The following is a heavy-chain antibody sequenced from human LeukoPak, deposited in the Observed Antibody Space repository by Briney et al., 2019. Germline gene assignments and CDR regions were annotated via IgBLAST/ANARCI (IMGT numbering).Heavy chain of an antibody. CDR1: GFTFSDYY. CDR3: ARDLVQQAYFDY. Sequence: PGGSLRLSCAASGFTFSDYYMSWIRQAPGKGLEWVSYISSSGSTIYYADSVKGRFTISRDNAKNSLYLQMNSLRAEDAAVYYCARDLVQQAYFDYWRQGTLATVSS. CDR2: ISSSGSTI. J-gene: IGHJ4*02. V-gene: IGHV3-11*04. D-gene: IGHD6-13*01.